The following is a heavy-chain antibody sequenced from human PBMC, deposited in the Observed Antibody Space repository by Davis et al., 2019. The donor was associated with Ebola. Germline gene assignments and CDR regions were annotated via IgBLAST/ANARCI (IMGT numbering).Heavy chain of an antibody. CDR1: GFTFSDYY. J-gene: IGHJ6*02. D-gene: IGHD3-9*01. V-gene: IGHV3-11*06. CDR2: ISSSSSYT. Sequence: GGSLRLSCAASGFTFSDYYMSWIRQAPGKGLEWVSYISSSSSYTNYADSVKGRFTISRDNAKNSLYLQMNSLRAEDTAVYYCARMYRYFDWSPYYYYGMDVWGQGTTVTVSS. CDR3: ARMYRYFDWSPYYYYGMDV.